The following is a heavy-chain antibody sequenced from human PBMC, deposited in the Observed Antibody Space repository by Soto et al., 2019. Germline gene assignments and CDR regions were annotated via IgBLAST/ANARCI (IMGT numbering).Heavy chain of an antibody. D-gene: IGHD3-22*01. J-gene: IGHJ4*02. Sequence: SANACSKASGYRFTYYFLHWVRQAPEQGLEWMGIINPSGGSTSYAQKFQGRVTMTKDTSTSTVYMELSSLRSEDTAVYYCARENYSDSRTYYTLYYFDYWGQGTLVTSPQ. CDR1: GYRFTYYF. V-gene: IGHV1-46*01. CDR2: INPSGGST. CDR3: ARENYSDSRTYYTLYYFDY.